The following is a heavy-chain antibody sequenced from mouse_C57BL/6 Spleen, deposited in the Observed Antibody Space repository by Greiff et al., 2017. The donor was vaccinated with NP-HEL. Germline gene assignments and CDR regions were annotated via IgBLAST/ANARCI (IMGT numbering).Heavy chain of an antibody. V-gene: IGHV1-42*01. CDR1: GYSFTGYY. CDR2: IYPSTGGT. J-gene: IGHJ1*03. D-gene: IGHD1-1*01. Sequence: EVQLQESGPELVKPGASVKISCKASGYSFTGYYMNWVKQSPEKSLEWIGVIYPSTGGTTYNPKFKAKATLTVDKSSSTAYMQLKSLTSEDSAVYYCAISYYCGSSESWYFDVWGTGTTVTVSS. CDR3: AISYYCGSSESWYFDV.